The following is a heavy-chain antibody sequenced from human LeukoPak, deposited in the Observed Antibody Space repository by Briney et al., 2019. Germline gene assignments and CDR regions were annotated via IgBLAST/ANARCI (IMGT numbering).Heavy chain of an antibody. D-gene: IGHD3-9*01. CDR1: GYTFTSYY. Sequence: ASVKVSCKASGYTFTSYYMHWVRQAPGQGLEWMGIINPSGGSTSYAQKFQGRVTMTTDTSTSTAYMELRSLRSDDTAVYYCARGVLRYFDWLFDYYYYMDVWGKGTTVTISS. CDR3: ARGVLRYFDWLFDYYYYMDV. J-gene: IGHJ6*03. CDR2: INPSGGST. V-gene: IGHV1-46*01.